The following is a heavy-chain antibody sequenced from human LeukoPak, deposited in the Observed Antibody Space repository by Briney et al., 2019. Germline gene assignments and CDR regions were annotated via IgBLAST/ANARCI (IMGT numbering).Heavy chain of an antibody. D-gene: IGHD1-26*01. CDR3: ARQVGVPTVFDY. CDR1: GFTVSSNY. J-gene: IGHJ4*02. CDR2: LYSGATT. V-gene: IGHV3-66*04. Sequence: GGSLRLSCAASGFTVSSNYMSWVRQAPGKGLEWVSALYSGATTYYADSVKGRFTISTDNSKNTLYLQMDSLRAEDTAVYYCARQVGVPTVFDYWGQGTLVTVSS.